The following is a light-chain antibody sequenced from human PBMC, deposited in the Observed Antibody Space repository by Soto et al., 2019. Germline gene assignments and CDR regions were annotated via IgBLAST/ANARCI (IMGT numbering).Light chain of an antibody. Sequence: SALTQPASVSGSPGQSITISCTGTSSDVGSYHLVSWYQQHPGKAPKLIIYEVSKRPSGVSTRFSGSKSGNTASLTISGLQAEDEADYYCCSYAGSRTYVFGTGTKLTVL. CDR2: EVS. V-gene: IGLV2-23*02. J-gene: IGLJ1*01. CDR3: CSYAGSRTYV. CDR1: SSDVGSYHL.